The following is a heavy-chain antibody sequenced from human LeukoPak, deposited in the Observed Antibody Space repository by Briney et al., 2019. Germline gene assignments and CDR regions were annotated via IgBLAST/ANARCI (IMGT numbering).Heavy chain of an antibody. CDR3: ARDGYKKATSYYYYYMDV. CDR1: GFTFSSYS. CDR2: ISSSSSYI. D-gene: IGHD5-24*01. Sequence: PGGSLRLSRAASGFTFSSYSMNWVRQAPGKGLEWVSSISSSSSYIYYADSVKGRFTISRDNAKNSLYLQMNSLRAEDTAVYYCARDGYKKATSYYYYYMDVWGKGTTVTVSS. V-gene: IGHV3-21*01. J-gene: IGHJ6*03.